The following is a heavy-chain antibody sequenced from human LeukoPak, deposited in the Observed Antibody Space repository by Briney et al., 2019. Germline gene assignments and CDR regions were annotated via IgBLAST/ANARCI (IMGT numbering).Heavy chain of an antibody. CDR2: ISAYNGNT. J-gene: IGHJ4*02. CDR3: AAIRYCSGGSCSEL. Sequence: GASVKVSCKASGYTFTSCGISWVRQAPGQGLEWMGWISAYNGNTNYAQKLQGRVTMTTDTSTSTAYMELRSLRSDDTAVYYCAAIRYCSGGSCSELWGQGTLVTVSS. D-gene: IGHD2-15*01. V-gene: IGHV1-18*01. CDR1: GYTFTSCG.